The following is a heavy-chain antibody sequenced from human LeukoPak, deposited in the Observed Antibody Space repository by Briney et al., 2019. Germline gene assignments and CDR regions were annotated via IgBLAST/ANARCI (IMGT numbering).Heavy chain of an antibody. CDR1: GFSIRRGGHY. CDR2: IYYSGST. J-gene: IGHJ1*01. V-gene: IGHV4-31*03. Sequence: SETLSLTCSVSGFSIRRGGHYWSWIRQHPGKGLEWIGYIYYSGSTYYNPSLKSRVTMSVDTSKNQFSLKLNSVTAADTAVYYCARAVDSSGFSCFQHWGQGTLVTVSS. CDR3: ARAVDSSGFSCFQH. D-gene: IGHD3-22*01.